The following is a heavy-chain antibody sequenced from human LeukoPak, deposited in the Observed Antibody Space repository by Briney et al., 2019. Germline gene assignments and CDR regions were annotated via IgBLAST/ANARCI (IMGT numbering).Heavy chain of an antibody. D-gene: IGHD4-17*01. CDR3: ASSTVTWHYMDV. CDR2: ITSNGGST. J-gene: IGHJ6*03. V-gene: IGHV3-64*02. CDR1: GLTFSRYA. Sequence: GGSLRLSCAASGLTFSRYAMHWVRQAPGKGLEYVSVITSNGGSTYYADSVKGRFTISRDNSKNTLYLQMGSLRADDMAVYYCASSTVTWHYMDVWGKGTTVTVSS.